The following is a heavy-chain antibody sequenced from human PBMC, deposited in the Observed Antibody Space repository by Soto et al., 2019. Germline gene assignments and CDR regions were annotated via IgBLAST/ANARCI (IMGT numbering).Heavy chain of an antibody. CDR1: GYTFTGYY. CDR2: INPNSGGT. J-gene: IGHJ4*02. V-gene: IGHV1-2*02. D-gene: IGHD5-18*01. CDR3: ARARHYSTEFDY. Sequence: ASVKVSCKASGYTFTGYYMHWVRQAPGQGLEWMGWINPNSGGTNYAQKFQGRVTMTRDTSISTAYMELSRLRSDDTAVYYCARARHYSTEFDYWGQGTLVTVSS.